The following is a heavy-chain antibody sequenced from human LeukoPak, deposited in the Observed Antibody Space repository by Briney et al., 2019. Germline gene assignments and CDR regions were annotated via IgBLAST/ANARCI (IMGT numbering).Heavy chain of an antibody. V-gene: IGHV4-59*01. CDR2: IYYSGST. D-gene: IGHD3-16*02. Sequence: KSSETLSLTCTVSGGSISSYYWSWIRQPPGKGLEWIGYIYYSGSTNYNPSLKSRVTISVDTSKNQFSLKLSSVTAADTAVYYCARGHDYVWGSYRTTFDYWGQGTLVTVSS. CDR3: ARGHDYVWGSYRTTFDY. CDR1: GGSISSYY. J-gene: IGHJ4*02.